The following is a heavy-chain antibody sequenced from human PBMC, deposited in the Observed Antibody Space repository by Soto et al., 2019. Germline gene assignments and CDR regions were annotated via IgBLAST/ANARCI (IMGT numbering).Heavy chain of an antibody. D-gene: IGHD1-26*01. CDR2: IYASGSP. Sequence: ETLSLTCTISGGSVSVYYWSWIRQSTGQGLEWIGYIYASGSPYYNPSLRSRVTISADTSKNQISLKLTSPTAADTAVYYCARGVGSSPPQYWGRGTLVTVSS. V-gene: IGHV4-59*02. J-gene: IGHJ4*02. CDR1: GGSVSVYY. CDR3: ARGVGSSPPQY.